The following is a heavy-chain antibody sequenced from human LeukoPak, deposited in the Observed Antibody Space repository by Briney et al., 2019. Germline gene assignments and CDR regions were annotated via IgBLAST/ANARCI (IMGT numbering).Heavy chain of an antibody. D-gene: IGHD3/OR15-3a*01. V-gene: IGHV3-30*02. CDR1: EFTFSRYG. CDR2: IRYDGSNK. CDR3: ARTRTDFVGYYFDY. Sequence: GGSLRLSCAASEFTFSRYGMHWVRQAPGKGLEWVAFIRYDGSNKYYADSVKGRFTISRDNSKNTLYLQMNSLRAEDTAVYYCARTRTDFVGYYFDYWGQGTLVTVSS. J-gene: IGHJ4*02.